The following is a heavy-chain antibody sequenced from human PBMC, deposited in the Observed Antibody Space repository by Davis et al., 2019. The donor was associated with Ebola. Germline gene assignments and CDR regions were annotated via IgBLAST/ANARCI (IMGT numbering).Heavy chain of an antibody. Sequence: PGGSLRLSCKDSGNSFNTHWIGWVRQMPGKGLDWMGIIYTGDSDTRYSPSFRGQVTISADKSMKTAFLQWSSLKASDSGMYYCASLRRTITGMDDGFDIWGQGTMVTVSS. J-gene: IGHJ3*02. CDR1: GNSFNTHW. CDR3: ASLRRTITGMDDGFDI. V-gene: IGHV5-51*01. CDR2: IYTGDSDT. D-gene: IGHD2-8*02.